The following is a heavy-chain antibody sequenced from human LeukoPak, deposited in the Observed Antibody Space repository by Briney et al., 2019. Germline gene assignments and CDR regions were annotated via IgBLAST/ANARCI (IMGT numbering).Heavy chain of an antibody. V-gene: IGHV4-59*01. D-gene: IGHD5-24*01. CDR1: GGSISRYY. CDR3: ARGADLEMATITDYYYMDV. J-gene: IGHJ6*03. Sequence: SETLSLTCTVSGGSISRYYWSWIRQPPGKGLEWIGYIYYSGSTNYNPSLKSRVTISVDTSKNQFSLKLSSVTAADTAVYYCARGADLEMATITDYYYMDVWGKGTTVTVSS. CDR2: IYYSGST.